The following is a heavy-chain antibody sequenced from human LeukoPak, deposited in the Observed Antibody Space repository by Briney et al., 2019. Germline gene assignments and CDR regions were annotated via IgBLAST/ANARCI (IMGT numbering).Heavy chain of an antibody. CDR1: RFTLSSHS. D-gene: IGHD2/OR15-2a*01. J-gene: IGHJ5*02. Sequence: GGSLRLSCAASRFTLSSHSMNWVRQAPGKGLEWVSSISSSSDYIYYADSVKGRFTISRDNARNSLYLQMSSLRVEDTAVYYCARGTEYGWLDPWGQGTLVTVSS. V-gene: IGHV3-21*01. CDR3: ARGTEYGWLDP. CDR2: ISSSSDYI.